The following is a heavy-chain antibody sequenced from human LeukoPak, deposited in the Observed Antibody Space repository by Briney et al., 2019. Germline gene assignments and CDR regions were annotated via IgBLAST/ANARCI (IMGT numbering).Heavy chain of an antibody. Sequence: ASVKVSCKASGYTFTGSYMHWVRQAPGQGLEWMGWINPNSGGTNYAQKFQGRVTMTRDTSISTAYMELSRLRSDDTAVYYCALPDYYDSSGYYGPFDYWGQGTLVTVSS. CDR2: INPNSGGT. V-gene: IGHV1-2*02. CDR3: ALPDYYDSSGYYGPFDY. D-gene: IGHD3-22*01. CDR1: GYTFTGSY. J-gene: IGHJ4*02.